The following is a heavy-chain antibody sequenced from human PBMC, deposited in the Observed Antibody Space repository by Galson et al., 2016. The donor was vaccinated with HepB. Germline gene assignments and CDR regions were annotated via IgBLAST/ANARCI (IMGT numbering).Heavy chain of an antibody. CDR2: IRTYNGMT. CDR3: ARDWGLLGGVTQNWFDP. Sequence: SVKVSCKASGYSFISYGISWVRQAPGQGLEWMGRIRTYNGMTHYAQRFQCRVTMTTDTSTNTVHLELRSLRPDDTAIYYCARDWGLLGGVTQNWFDPWGQGTLVTVSS. D-gene: IGHD3-16*01. CDR1: GYSFISYG. J-gene: IGHJ5*02. V-gene: IGHV1-18*01.